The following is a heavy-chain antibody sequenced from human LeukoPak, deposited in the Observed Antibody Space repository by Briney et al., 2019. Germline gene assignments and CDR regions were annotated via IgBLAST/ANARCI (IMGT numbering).Heavy chain of an antibody. CDR1: GGSISSYY. D-gene: IGHD5-12*01. CDR2: LYYSGST. Sequence: SETLSLTCTVSGGSISSYYWSWIRQPPGKGLEWIGYLYYSGSTNYNPSLKSRVTISVDTSKNQFSLKLSSVAAADTVFYYCARGSTGLRLHNCFDLWGRGTVVTVSS. V-gene: IGHV4-59*01. CDR3: ARGSTGLRLHNCFDL. J-gene: IGHJ5*02.